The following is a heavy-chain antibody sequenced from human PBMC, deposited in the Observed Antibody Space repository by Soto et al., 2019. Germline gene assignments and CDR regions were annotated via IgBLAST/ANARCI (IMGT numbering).Heavy chain of an antibody. Sequence: TSETLSLTCAVSGGSISSSNWWSWVRQHQGKGLEWIGEIYHSGSTNYNPSLKSRFPISVDTSKNQFSLKLSSVTAADTAVYYCASGYSFDYWGQGTLVTVSS. CDR3: ASGYSFDY. D-gene: IGHD1-1*01. J-gene: IGHJ4*02. CDR2: IYHSGST. V-gene: IGHV4-4*02. CDR1: GGSISSSNW.